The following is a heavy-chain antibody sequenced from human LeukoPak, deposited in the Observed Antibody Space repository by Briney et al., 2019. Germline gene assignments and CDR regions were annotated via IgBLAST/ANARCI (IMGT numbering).Heavy chain of an antibody. CDR1: GFTFNTYG. J-gene: IGHJ4*02. CDR2: ISYDGTKK. Sequence: GGSLRLSCEVSGFTFNTYGIHWVRQTPGKGLEWVALISYDGTKKWYTDSVKGRFTISRDNSKNTLYLQMNSLRAEDTAVYYCAKGYDILTGYDDYWGQGTLVTVSS. V-gene: IGHV3-30*18. CDR3: AKGYDILTGYDDY. D-gene: IGHD3-9*01.